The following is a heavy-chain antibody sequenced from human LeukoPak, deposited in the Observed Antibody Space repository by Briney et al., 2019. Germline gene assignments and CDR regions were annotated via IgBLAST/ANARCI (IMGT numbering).Heavy chain of an antibody. CDR3: ARGYCSSTSCRGGFYYYMDV. V-gene: IGHV1-18*01. J-gene: IGHJ6*03. CDR2: ISAYNGNT. Sequence: ASVKVSCKASGYTFTSYGIIWVRQAPGQGLEWMGWISAYNGNTNYAQKLQGRVTMTTDTSTSTAYMELRSLRSDDTAVYYCARGYCSSTSCRGGFYYYMDVWGKGTTVTVSS. CDR1: GYTFTSYG. D-gene: IGHD2-2*01.